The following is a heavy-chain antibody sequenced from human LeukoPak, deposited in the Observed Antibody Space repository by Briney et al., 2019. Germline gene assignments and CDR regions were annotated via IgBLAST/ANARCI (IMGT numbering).Heavy chain of an antibody. CDR2: INHSGST. Sequence: SETLPLTCAVYGGSFSGYYWSWIRQPPGKGLEWIGEINHSGSTNYNPSLKSRVTISVDTSKNQFSLKLSSVTAADTAVYYCARPGLIAVAGTRPHNWFDPWGQGTLVTVSS. CDR1: GGSFSGYY. D-gene: IGHD6-19*01. CDR3: ARPGLIAVAGTRPHNWFDP. V-gene: IGHV4-34*01. J-gene: IGHJ5*02.